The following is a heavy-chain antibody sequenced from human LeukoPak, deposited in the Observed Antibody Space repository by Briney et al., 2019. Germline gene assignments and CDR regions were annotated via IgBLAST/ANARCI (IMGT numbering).Heavy chain of an antibody. CDR2: IKGKTDGGTT. CDR1: GFTFSNAW. Sequence: PGGSLRLSCAASGFTFSNAWMSWVRQAPGKGLECVGRIKGKTDGGTTDYAAPVKGRFTISRDDSKNTLYLQMHSLKTDDTAVYYCTTHLYDFWSGYSDYWGQGTLVTVSS. V-gene: IGHV3-15*01. D-gene: IGHD3-3*01. J-gene: IGHJ4*02. CDR3: TTHLYDFWSGYSDY.